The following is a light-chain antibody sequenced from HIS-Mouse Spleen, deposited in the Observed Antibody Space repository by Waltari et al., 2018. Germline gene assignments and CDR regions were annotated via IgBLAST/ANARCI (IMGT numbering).Light chain of an antibody. CDR3: AAWDDSLNGYV. CDR2: SNN. V-gene: IGLV1-44*01. J-gene: IGLJ1*01. CDR1: SSNIGSNT. Sequence: QSVLTQPPSAYGTPGQRVPISFSGSSSNIGSNTVNWYQQLQGTAPKLLIYSNNQRPSGVPDRFSGSKSGTSASLAISGLQSEDEADYYCAAWDDSLNGYVFGTGTKVTVL.